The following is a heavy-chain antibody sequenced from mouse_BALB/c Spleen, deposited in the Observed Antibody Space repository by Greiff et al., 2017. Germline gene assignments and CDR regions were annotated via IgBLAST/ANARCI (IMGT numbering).Heavy chain of an antibody. CDR1: GFTFTVYE. J-gene: IGHJ2*02. D-gene: IGHD1-2*01. Sequence: VQLQQSGAELVRPGASVTLSCKASGFTFTVYEMHWVKQTPVLGLEWIGAIDPETGGTAYNQKFKGKATLTADNSSSTAYMELRSLTSEDSAVYYSTRRTAFDYWGHGTSLTVSS. CDR3: TRRTAFDY. V-gene: IGHV1-15*01. CDR2: IDPETGGT.